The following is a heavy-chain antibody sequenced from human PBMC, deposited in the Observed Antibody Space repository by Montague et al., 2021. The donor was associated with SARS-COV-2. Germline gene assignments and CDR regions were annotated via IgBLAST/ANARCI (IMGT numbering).Heavy chain of an antibody. CDR3: ARAPVAHITILGVVTSFDY. Sequence: SETLSFTCTVSGGSISSYYWSWIRQPPGKGLEWIGYIYYSGSTNXNPSLKSRVTISVDTSKNQFSLKLSSVTAADTAVYYCARAPVAHITILGVVTSFDYWGQGTLVTVSS. D-gene: IGHD3-3*01. CDR1: GGSISSYY. J-gene: IGHJ4*02. V-gene: IGHV4-59*01. CDR2: IYYSGST.